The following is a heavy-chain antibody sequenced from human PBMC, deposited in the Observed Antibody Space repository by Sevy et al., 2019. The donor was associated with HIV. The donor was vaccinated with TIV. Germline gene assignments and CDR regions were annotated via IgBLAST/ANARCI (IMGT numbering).Heavy chain of an antibody. V-gene: IGHV3-53*01. CDR1: GFNVSSNY. CDR3: ARDRITYYYDSSGYYMSGYGMDV. D-gene: IGHD3-22*01. CDR2: IYSGANT. Sequence: GGSLRLSCAASGFNVSSNYMNWIRQAPGKGLEWVSVIYSGANTYYADSVKGRLTISTDTSKNTLYLQMNSLRAGDTAVYYCARDRITYYYDSSGYYMSGYGMDVWGQGTTVTVSS. J-gene: IGHJ6*02.